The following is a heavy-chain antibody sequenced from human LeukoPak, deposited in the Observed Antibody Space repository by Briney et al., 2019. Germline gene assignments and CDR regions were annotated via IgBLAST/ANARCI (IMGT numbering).Heavy chain of an antibody. D-gene: IGHD3-22*01. V-gene: IGHV3-48*03. CDR3: ARLTYYYDSSLDY. Sequence: GGSLRLSCAASGFTFSSYEMNWVRQAPGKGLEWVSYISSSGSTIYYADSVKGRFTISRDYAKNSLYLQMNSLRAEDTAVYYCARLTYYYDSSLDYWGQGTLVTVSS. J-gene: IGHJ4*02. CDR1: GFTFSSYE. CDR2: ISSSGSTI.